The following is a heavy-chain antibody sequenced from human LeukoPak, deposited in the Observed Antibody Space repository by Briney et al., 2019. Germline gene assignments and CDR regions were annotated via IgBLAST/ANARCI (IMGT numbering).Heavy chain of an antibody. D-gene: IGHD3-10*01. CDR1: GGSISSYY. Sequence: SETLSLTCTVSGGSISSYYWSWIRQPAGKGLEWIGRIYTSGSTNYNPSLKSRVTISVDKSKNQFSLKLSSVTAEDTAVYYCAIGYGSGSFDYWGQGTLVTVSS. J-gene: IGHJ4*02. V-gene: IGHV4-4*07. CDR2: IYTSGST. CDR3: AIGYGSGSFDY.